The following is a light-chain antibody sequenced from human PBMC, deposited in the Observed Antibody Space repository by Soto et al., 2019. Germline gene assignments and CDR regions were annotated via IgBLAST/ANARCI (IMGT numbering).Light chain of an antibody. CDR1: SSDVGGYNY. CDR3: SSYTSSSTLV. Sequence: QSALTQPASVSGSPGQSITISCTGTSSDVGGYNYVSWYQQHPGKAPKLMIYDVSNRLSGVSNRFSGSKSGNTASLTISGLKAEDEADYYCSSYTSSSTLVFGTGNKLTVL. V-gene: IGLV2-14*01. CDR2: DVS. J-gene: IGLJ1*01.